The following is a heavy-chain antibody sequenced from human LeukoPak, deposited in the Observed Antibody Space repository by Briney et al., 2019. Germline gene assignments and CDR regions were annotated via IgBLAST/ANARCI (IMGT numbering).Heavy chain of an antibody. Sequence: GGSLRLSCAASGFTFSDYWMTWVRQAPGKGLEWVANIKRDGSEKYYVDSVKGRLTISRDNAKNSLYLQMNSLRAEDTAVYYCARESPAHGDYAGDFIDYWGQGTLVTVSS. CDR3: ARESPAHGDYAGDFIDY. D-gene: IGHD4-17*01. V-gene: IGHV3-7*01. J-gene: IGHJ4*02. CDR2: IKRDGSEK. CDR1: GFTFSDYW.